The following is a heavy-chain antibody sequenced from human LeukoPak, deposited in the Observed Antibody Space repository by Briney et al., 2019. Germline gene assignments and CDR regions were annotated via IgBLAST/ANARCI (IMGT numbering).Heavy chain of an antibody. V-gene: IGHV1-2*02. Sequence: ASVKVSCKASGYTFTGYYMHWVRQAPGQGLEWVGWINPNSGGTNYAQKFQGRVTMTRDTSISTAYMELSRLRSDDTAVYYCARLGRSITMVRGVNLDYWGQGTLVTVSS. J-gene: IGHJ4*02. CDR3: ARLGRSITMVRGVNLDY. CDR1: GYTFTGYY. D-gene: IGHD3-10*01. CDR2: INPNSGGT.